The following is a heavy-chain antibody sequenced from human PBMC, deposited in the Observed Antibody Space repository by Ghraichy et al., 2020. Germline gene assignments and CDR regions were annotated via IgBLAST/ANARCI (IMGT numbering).Heavy chain of an antibody. Sequence: GGSLRLSCAASGFTFSSHWMSWVRQAPGKGLEWVANIKPDGTEKYYVDSVKGRFTISRDNAENSLYLQMNSLRAEDTAVYSCVRSIASAGGYWGQGTLVTVSS. D-gene: IGHD6-13*01. V-gene: IGHV3-7*01. CDR1: GFTFSSHW. CDR2: IKPDGTEK. CDR3: VRSIASAGGY. J-gene: IGHJ4*02.